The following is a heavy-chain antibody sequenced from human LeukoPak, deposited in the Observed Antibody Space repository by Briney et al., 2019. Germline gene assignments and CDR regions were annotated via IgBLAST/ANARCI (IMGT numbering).Heavy chain of an antibody. CDR1: GYTFTSYY. Sequence: ASVKVSCRASGYTFTSYYMHWVRQAPGQGLEWMGIINPSGGSTSYAQKFQGRVTMTRDTSTSTVYMELSSLRSEDTAVYYCARDRGSGGLHDVWGKGTTVTVSS. J-gene: IGHJ6*04. D-gene: IGHD3-10*01. CDR3: ARDRGSGGLHDV. V-gene: IGHV1-46*01. CDR2: INPSGGST.